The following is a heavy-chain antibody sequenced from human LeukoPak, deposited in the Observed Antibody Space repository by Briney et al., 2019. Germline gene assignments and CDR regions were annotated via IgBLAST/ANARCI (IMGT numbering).Heavy chain of an antibody. Sequence: PGGSLRLSCAASGFIFSNAWMNWVRQAPGKGLEWVSYISGGGETRYYADSVKGRFTISRDNGKNSLYLQMNSLRVEDTAVYYCARDASGGNLPFDYWGQGTPVTVSS. V-gene: IGHV3-48*04. CDR1: GFIFSNAW. CDR3: ARDASGGNLPFDY. CDR2: ISGGGETR. D-gene: IGHD4-23*01. J-gene: IGHJ4*02.